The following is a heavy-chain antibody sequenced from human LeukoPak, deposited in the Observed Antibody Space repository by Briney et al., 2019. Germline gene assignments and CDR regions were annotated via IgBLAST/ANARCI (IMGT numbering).Heavy chain of an antibody. V-gene: IGHV4-59*12. CDR2: IYYSGST. CDR3: ARARIAVAGIYAFDI. J-gene: IGHJ3*02. Sequence: SETLSLTCTVSGGSIGSYYWSWIRQPPGKGLEWIGYIYYSGSTKYNPSLTSRVTISVDTSKNQFSLKLSSVTAADTAVYYCARARIAVAGIYAFDIWGQGTMVTVSS. D-gene: IGHD6-19*01. CDR1: GGSIGSYY.